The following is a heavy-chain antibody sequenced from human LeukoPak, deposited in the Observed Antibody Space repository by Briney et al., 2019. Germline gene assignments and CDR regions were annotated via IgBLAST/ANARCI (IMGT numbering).Heavy chain of an antibody. CDR3: ARAKEGFWSGYYYYFDY. J-gene: IGHJ4*02. Sequence: PSETLSLTCTVSGGSISSYYWSWIRQPPGKGLEWIGYIYYSGSTNYNPSLKSRVTISVDTSKNQFSLKLSSVTAADTAVYYCARAKEGFWSGYYYYFDYWGQGTLVTVSS. CDR1: GGSISSYY. CDR2: IYYSGST. V-gene: IGHV4-59*01. D-gene: IGHD3-3*01.